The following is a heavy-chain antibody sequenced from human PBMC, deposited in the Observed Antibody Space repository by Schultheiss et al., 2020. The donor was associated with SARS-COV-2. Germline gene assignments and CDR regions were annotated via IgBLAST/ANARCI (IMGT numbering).Heavy chain of an antibody. Sequence: GESLKISCAASGFTFSSYSMNWVRQAPGKGLEWVGRIKRKTDGGTTDYPAPVKGRFTISRDDSKNTLYLQMNSLKTEDTAVYYCTTDAYYDILTGYYGGYYWGQGTLVTVSS. CDR3: TTDAYYDILTGYYGGYY. CDR2: IKRKTDGGTT. V-gene: IGHV3-15*01. J-gene: IGHJ4*02. CDR1: GFTFSSYS. D-gene: IGHD3-9*01.